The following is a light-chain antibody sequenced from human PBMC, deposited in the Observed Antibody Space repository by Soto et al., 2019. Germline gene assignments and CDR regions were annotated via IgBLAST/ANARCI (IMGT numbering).Light chain of an antibody. CDR3: SSYTGSDTLVL. CDR2: EVT. J-gene: IGLJ2*01. V-gene: IGLV2-14*01. Sequence: QSVLTQPASVSGSPGQSITISCTGTSSDVGGYNYVSWYQQHAGKAPKLLIYEVTTRPSGVSNRFSGSKSGNTASLTISGLQAEDEADYYCSSYTGSDTLVLFGAGTKLTV. CDR1: SSDVGGYNY.